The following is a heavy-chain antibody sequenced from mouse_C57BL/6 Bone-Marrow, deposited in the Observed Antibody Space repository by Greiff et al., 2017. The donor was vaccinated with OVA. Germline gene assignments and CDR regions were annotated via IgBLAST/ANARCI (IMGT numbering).Heavy chain of an antibody. J-gene: IGHJ3*01. Sequence: QVQLQQSGAELAKPGASVKLSCKASGYTFTSYWMHWVKQRPGQGLEWIGYINPSSGYTKYNQKFKDKATLTADKHSSTAYMQLSSLTYEDSAVYYCARGRDWFAYWGQGTLVTVYA. V-gene: IGHV1-7*01. CDR2: INPSSGYT. CDR1: GYTFTSYW. CDR3: ARGRDWFAY.